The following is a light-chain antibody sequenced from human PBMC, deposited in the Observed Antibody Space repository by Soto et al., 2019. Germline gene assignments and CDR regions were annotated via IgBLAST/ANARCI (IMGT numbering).Light chain of an antibody. CDR1: QSVNSD. Sequence: EIVLTQSPGALSLSPGERATRSCRASQSVNSDLAWYHQKPGQAPRLLISDASNRATGIPDRFSGTGSGADFTLTISRLEPGDFAVYYCQQYAVSPITFGQGTRLEIK. V-gene: IGKV3-20*01. J-gene: IGKJ5*01. CDR3: QQYAVSPIT. CDR2: DAS.